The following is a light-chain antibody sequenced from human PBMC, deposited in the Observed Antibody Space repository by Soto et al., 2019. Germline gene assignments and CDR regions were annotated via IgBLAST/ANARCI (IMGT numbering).Light chain of an antibody. V-gene: IGKV3-15*01. CDR2: GAS. J-gene: IGKJ5*01. CDR3: QQYNNWPPIP. CDR1: QSVSSN. Sequence: VMSMSLATVSVYPGESATLSCRASQSVSSNLAWYQQKPGQAPRLLIYGASTRAPGIPARVSGSGSGTEFTLTISSLQSEDFAVYYCQQYNNWPPIPFGQGTRLDI.